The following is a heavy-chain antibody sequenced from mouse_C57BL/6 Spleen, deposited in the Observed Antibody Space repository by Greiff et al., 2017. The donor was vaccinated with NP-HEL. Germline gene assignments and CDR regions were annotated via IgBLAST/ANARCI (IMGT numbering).Heavy chain of an antibody. V-gene: IGHV1-69*01. D-gene: IGHD1-2*01. CDR1: GYTFTSYW. CDR2: IDPSDSYT. J-gene: IGHJ1*03. CDR3: ARTGFTTAGYFDV. Sequence: QVQLQQPGAELVMPGASVKLSCKASGYTFTSYWMHWVKQRPGQGLEWIGEIDPSDSYTNYNQKFKGKSTLTVDNSSSTAYMQLSSLTSEDSAVYYCARTGFTTAGYFDVWGTGTTVTVSS.